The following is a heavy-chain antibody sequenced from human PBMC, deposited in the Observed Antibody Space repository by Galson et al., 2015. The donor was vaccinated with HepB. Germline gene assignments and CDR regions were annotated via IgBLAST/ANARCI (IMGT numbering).Heavy chain of an antibody. V-gene: IGHV3-33*01. Sequence: SLRLSCAASGFHFSSYGTHWVRQAPGKGLEWVAVLWHDGGDKYSADSVRGRCTISRDNYKDTVYLQMSSLTAEDTAVYYCARDAGQDTGWIDHWGQGALVVVSS. CDR3: ARDAGQDTGWIDH. D-gene: IGHD6-19*01. CDR2: LWHDGGDK. CDR1: GFHFSSYG. J-gene: IGHJ1*01.